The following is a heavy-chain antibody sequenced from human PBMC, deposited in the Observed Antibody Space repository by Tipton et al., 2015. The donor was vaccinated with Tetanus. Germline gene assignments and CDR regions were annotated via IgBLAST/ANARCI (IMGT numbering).Heavy chain of an antibody. J-gene: IGHJ4*02. CDR2: IYHSGAT. CDR3: ARAGRSQDLDY. CDR1: GTSVNTYY. D-gene: IGHD1-26*01. Sequence: TLSLTCSVSGTSVNTYYWAWLRQPPGKGLAYIGFIYHSGATAYEPSLKNRVTISIDTSKNQFSLRLTSVTAADTAGYFCARAGRSQDLDYWGQGIQVTVSS. V-gene: IGHV4-59*08.